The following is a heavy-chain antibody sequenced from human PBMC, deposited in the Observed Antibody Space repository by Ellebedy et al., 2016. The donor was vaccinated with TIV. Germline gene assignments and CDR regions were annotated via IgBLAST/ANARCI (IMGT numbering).Heavy chain of an antibody. CDR3: ARHYCSSTSCYYVYYFDY. J-gene: IGHJ4*02. V-gene: IGHV4-59*13. CDR1: GGSISSYY. D-gene: IGHD2-2*01. Sequence: SETLSLXXTVSGGSISSYYWSWIRQPPGKGLEWIGYIYYSGSTNYNPSLKSRVTISVDTSKNQFSLKLSSVTAADTAVYYCARHYCSSTSCYYVYYFDYWGQGTLVTVPS. CDR2: IYYSGST.